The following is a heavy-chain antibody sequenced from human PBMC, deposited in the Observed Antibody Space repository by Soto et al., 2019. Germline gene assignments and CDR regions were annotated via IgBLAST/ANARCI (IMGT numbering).Heavy chain of an antibody. D-gene: IGHD4-17*01. J-gene: IGHJ4*01. CDR1: GYSLNSYD. Sequence: GASVKVSCKASGYSLNSYDMNWVRQATGQGLEWMGWMNPNSGKTGFAEKFQGRVNMTWNTSTGTVYLEISSLRPEDTAVYYCARGLVDSGGNCFDYWG. V-gene: IGHV1-8*01. CDR3: ARGLVDSGGNCFDY. CDR2: MNPNSGKT.